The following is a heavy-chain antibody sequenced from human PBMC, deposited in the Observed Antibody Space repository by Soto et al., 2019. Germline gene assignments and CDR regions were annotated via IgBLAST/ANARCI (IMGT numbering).Heavy chain of an antibody. Sequence: GGSLRLSCAASGFTFSSHGMHWVRQAPGKGLDWVAVIWYDGGQKYYADSVKGRFTISRDNSKNTLYLQMNSLRAEDTALYYCARIRSTRLDYWGQGTPVTVSS. CDR1: GFTFSSHG. CDR3: ARIRSTRLDY. V-gene: IGHV3-33*01. CDR2: IWYDGGQK. D-gene: IGHD2-21*01. J-gene: IGHJ4*02.